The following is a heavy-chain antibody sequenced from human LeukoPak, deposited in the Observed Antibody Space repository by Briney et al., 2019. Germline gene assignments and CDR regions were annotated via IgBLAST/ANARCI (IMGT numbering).Heavy chain of an antibody. CDR3: ARGNSYYDSSGAFDY. J-gene: IGHJ4*02. Sequence: SETLSLTCTVSGCSISPYYWSWIRQPPGKGLAWIGYIYYSGSTNYNPSLKSRVSMSVDTSKNQFSLKLNSVTAADTAVYYCARGNSYYDSSGAFDYWGQGTLVTVSS. D-gene: IGHD3-22*01. CDR1: GCSISPYY. CDR2: IYYSGST. V-gene: IGHV4-59*01.